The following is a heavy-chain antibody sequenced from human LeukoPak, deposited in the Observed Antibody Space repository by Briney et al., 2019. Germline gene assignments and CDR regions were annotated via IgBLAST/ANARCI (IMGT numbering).Heavy chain of an antibody. CDR3: ASEPLPY. CDR2: IIPMCGTA. CDR1: GGTFSSYA. D-gene: IGHD2-21*02. Sequence: GGAVKVSCKASGGTFSSYARSWVGQAPGEGLEWMGGIIPMCGTANYAQKLQRRVTMTTDTSTSTAYMELRSLRSDDTAVYYCASEPLPYWGQGTLVTVSS. V-gene: IGHV1-69*05. J-gene: IGHJ4*02.